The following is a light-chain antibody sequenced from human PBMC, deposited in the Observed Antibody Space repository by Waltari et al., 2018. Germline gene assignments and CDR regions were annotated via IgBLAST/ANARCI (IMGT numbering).Light chain of an antibody. J-gene: IGKJ4*01. CDR2: GAS. Sequence: ETVMTQFPATLSVSPGERATLSCRASQSVSSDLAWYQQKPGQAPRPLIYGASTRATGIPARFSGSGSGTEFTLTISSLQSEDFAVYYCQQYNKWPLTFGGGTKVEIK. CDR3: QQYNKWPLT. V-gene: IGKV3-15*01. CDR1: QSVSSD.